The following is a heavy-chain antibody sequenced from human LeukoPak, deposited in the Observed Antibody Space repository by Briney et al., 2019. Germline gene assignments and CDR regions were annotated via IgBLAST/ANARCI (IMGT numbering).Heavy chain of an antibody. D-gene: IGHD5-18*01. Sequence: GGSLRLSCAASGFTFSNYEMNWVRQAPGRGLEWVSYINSSGTGTYYADSVKGRFTISRDNAKKSLYLQMNSLKTEDTAVYYCTRVSDTAMVLYFDYWGQGTLVTVSS. J-gene: IGHJ4*02. V-gene: IGHV3-48*03. CDR2: INSSGTGT. CDR1: GFTFSNYE. CDR3: TRVSDTAMVLYFDY.